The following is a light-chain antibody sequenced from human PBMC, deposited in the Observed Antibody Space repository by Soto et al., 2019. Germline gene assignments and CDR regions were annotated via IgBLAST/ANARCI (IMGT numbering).Light chain of an antibody. J-gene: IGKJ5*01. Sequence: EIVLTQSPGTLSLSPGERATLSCKASQSVSNSYLAWYQKKPGQAPRLLLYGASNRATGIPDRFSGSGSGTDLTLTISRLEPEDFAAYYCQQRSNWPPITFGQGTRLEIK. CDR3: QQRSNWPPIT. CDR1: QSVSNSY. V-gene: IGKV3D-20*02. CDR2: GAS.